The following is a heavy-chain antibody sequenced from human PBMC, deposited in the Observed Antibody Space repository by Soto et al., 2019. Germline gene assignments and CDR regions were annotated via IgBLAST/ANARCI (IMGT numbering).Heavy chain of an antibody. J-gene: IGHJ3*02. CDR3: ARDRHYDFWSHAFDI. CDR2: IYYSGST. D-gene: IGHD3-3*01. V-gene: IGHV4-31*03. Sequence: QVQLQESGPGLVKPSQTLSLTCTVSGGSISSGGYYWSWIRQHPGKGLEWIGYIYYSGSTYYNPSLKSRVTISVDTSKNQFSLKLSAVTAADTAVYYCARDRHYDFWSHAFDIWGQGTMVTVSS. CDR1: GGSISSGGYY.